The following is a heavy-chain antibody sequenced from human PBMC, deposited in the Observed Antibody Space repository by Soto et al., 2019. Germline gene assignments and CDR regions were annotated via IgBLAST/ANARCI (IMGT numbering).Heavy chain of an antibody. Sequence: PSETLSVTCAVHGGSLIGYYWSWIRQPPGKGLEWIGEINHSGSTNYNPSLKSRVTISVDTSKNQFSLKLSSVTAADTAVYYCARRGSNWFDPWGQGTLVTVSS. CDR2: INHSGST. CDR3: ARRGSNWFDP. CDR1: GGSLIGYY. D-gene: IGHD3-10*01. V-gene: IGHV4-34*01. J-gene: IGHJ5*02.